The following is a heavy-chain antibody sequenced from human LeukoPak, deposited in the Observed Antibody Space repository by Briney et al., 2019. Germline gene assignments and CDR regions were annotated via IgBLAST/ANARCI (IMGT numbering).Heavy chain of an antibody. CDR3: AKDTGNYYDSSGYLNY. CDR1: GFTFSSYW. J-gene: IGHJ4*02. D-gene: IGHD3-22*01. CDR2: INSDGSST. V-gene: IGHV3-74*01. Sequence: GGSLRLSCAASGFTFSSYWMHWVRQAPGKGLVWVSRINSDGSSTYYADSVKGRFTISRDNSKNTLYLQMNSLRAEDTAVYYCAKDTGNYYDSSGYLNYWGQGTLVTVSS.